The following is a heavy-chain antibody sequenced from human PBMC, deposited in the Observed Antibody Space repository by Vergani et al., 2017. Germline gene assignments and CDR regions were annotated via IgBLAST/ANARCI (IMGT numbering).Heavy chain of an antibody. CDR1: GFTFSSYA. CDR3: AKFGARYGGNPLFDP. CDR2: ISGSGGST. D-gene: IGHD4-23*01. Sequence: VQLVESGGGVVQPGRSLRLSCAASGFTFSSYAMSWVRQAPGKGLEWVSAISGSGGSTYYADSVKGRFTISRDNSKNTLYLQMNSLRAEDTAVYYCAKFGARYGGNPLFDPWGQGTLVTVSS. J-gene: IGHJ5*02. V-gene: IGHV3-23*04.